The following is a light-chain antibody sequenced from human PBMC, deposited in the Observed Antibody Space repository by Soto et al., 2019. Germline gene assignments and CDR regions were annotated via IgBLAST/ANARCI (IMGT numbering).Light chain of an antibody. Sequence: QSVLTQPASVSGSPGQSITISCTGTSSDVGAYDYVSWYQQHPGKAPKLMIYEVTNRPSGISFRSSGSKSGNTASLTISGLQAEDEADYYCSSYTNSGTYVFGTGTKLTVL. CDR3: SSYTNSGTYV. J-gene: IGLJ1*01. V-gene: IGLV2-14*01. CDR2: EVT. CDR1: SSDVGAYDY.